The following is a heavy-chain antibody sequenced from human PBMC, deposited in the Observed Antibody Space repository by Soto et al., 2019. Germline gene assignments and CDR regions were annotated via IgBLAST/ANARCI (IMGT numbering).Heavy chain of an antibody. V-gene: IGHV3-33*01. Sequence: QVQLVESGGGVVQPGRSLRLSCAASGFTFSSYGMHWVRQAPGKGLQWVAVIWNDGSNKYYADSVKGRFTISRDTSKNTLYLQMNSLRAEDTAVYYCARDLLFHDSSGYYYAPWGQGTLVTVSS. CDR2: IWNDGSNK. CDR1: GFTFSSYG. D-gene: IGHD3-22*01. CDR3: ARDLLFHDSSGYYYAP. J-gene: IGHJ5*02.